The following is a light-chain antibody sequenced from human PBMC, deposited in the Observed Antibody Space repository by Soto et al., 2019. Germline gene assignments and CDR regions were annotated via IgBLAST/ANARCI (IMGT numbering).Light chain of an antibody. V-gene: IGKV1-6*01. CDR2: AAS. CDR3: LQDYNYPRT. CDR1: QGIRND. J-gene: IGKJ1*01. Sequence: AIPMTQSPSSLSASVGDRVTITCRASQGIRNDLGWYQQKPGKAPKLLIYAASSLQSGVPSRFSGSGSGTDFPLTISSLQPEDFANYYCLQDYNYPRTFGQGTKVEIK.